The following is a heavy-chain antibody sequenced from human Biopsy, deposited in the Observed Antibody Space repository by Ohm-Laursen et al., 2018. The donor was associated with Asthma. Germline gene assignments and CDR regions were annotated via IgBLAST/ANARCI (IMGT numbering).Heavy chain of an antibody. J-gene: IGHJ6*02. V-gene: IGHV1-18*01. CDR1: GYTFNSAG. D-gene: IGHD3-10*01. CDR2: ISVYNGNT. CDR3: ARAVDYSHYYGIDV. Sequence: SVKVSCKTSGYTFNSAGITWVRQAPGQGLEWMGGISVYNGNTKVAQKLQDRVTMITDTSTSTAYMELGSLRSDDTAVYFCARAVDYSHYYGIDVWGQGTTVTVS.